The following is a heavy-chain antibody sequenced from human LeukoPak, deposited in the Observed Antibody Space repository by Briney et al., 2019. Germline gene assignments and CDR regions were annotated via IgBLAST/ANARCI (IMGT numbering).Heavy chain of an antibody. Sequence: PGGSLRLSCAASGFTFSSYAMHWVRQAPGKGLEYVSAISSNGGSTYYANSVKGRFPISRDDSKNTLYLQMGSLRAEDMAVYYCARVGYYYGSGSPLDYWGQGTLVTVSS. J-gene: IGHJ4*02. CDR2: ISSNGGST. V-gene: IGHV3-64*01. D-gene: IGHD3-10*01. CDR1: GFTFSSYA. CDR3: ARVGYYYGSGSPLDY.